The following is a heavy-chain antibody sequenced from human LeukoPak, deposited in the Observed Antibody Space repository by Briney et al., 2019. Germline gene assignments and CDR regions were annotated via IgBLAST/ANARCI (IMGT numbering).Heavy chain of an antibody. Sequence: GASVKVSCKASGYTFTGYYMHWVRQAPGQGLEWMGWINPNSGGTNYAQKFQGWVTMTRDTSISTAYMELSRLRSDDTAVYYCATGYCSGGSCHGDAFDIWGQGTMVTVSS. J-gene: IGHJ3*02. CDR3: ATGYCSGGSCHGDAFDI. CDR1: GYTFTGYY. D-gene: IGHD2-15*01. CDR2: INPNSGGT. V-gene: IGHV1-2*04.